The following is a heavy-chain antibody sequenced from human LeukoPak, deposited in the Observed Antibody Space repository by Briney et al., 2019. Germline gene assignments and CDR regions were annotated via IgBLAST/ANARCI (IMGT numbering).Heavy chain of an antibody. Sequence: PSETLSLTCAVYGASFNAYYWSWIRQTPGKGLEWIGEINQSGTANYNPSLKSRVTLSVDTSKNQFSLKLTSVTAADTGPYYCARGQEEWERLQRAVHFDYWGQGSLITVSS. J-gene: IGHJ4*02. D-gene: IGHD1-26*01. CDR1: GASFNAYY. CDR3: ARGQEEWERLQRAVHFDY. V-gene: IGHV4-34*01. CDR2: INQSGTA.